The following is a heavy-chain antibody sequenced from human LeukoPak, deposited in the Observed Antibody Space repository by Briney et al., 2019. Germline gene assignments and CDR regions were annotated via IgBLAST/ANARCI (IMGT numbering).Heavy chain of an antibody. D-gene: IGHD3-22*01. V-gene: IGHV4-59*12. CDR2: IYYSGST. J-gene: IGHJ4*02. Sequence: SETLSLTCTVSGGSISSYYWSWIRQPPGKGLEWIGYIYYSGSTNYNPSLKSRVTISVDTSKNQFSLKLSSVTAADTAVYYCARGAYYYDSSGYYYPEFDYWGQGTLVTVSS. CDR3: ARGAYYYDSSGYYYPEFDY. CDR1: GGSISSYY.